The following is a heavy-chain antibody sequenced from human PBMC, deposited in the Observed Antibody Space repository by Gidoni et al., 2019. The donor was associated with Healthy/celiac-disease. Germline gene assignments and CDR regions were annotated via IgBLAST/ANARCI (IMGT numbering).Heavy chain of an antibody. J-gene: IGHJ5*02. V-gene: IGHV4-38-2*02. CDR3: AREATT. CDR1: GYSISSGYY. CDR2: IYHSGST. Sequence: QVQLQESGPGLVKPSETLSLTCAVSGYSISSGYYWGWIRQPPGTGLEWIGSIYHSGSTYYNPSLKSRVTISVDTSKNQFSLKLSSVTAADTAVYYCAREATTWGQGTLVTVSS.